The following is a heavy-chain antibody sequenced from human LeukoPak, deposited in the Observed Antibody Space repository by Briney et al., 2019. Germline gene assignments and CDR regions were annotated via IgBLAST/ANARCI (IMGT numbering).Heavy chain of an antibody. D-gene: IGHD6-19*01. J-gene: IGHJ6*03. Sequence: SETLSLTCTVSGYSISSGYYWGWIRRPPGKGLEWIGSIYYSGSTYYNPSLKSRVTISVDTSKNQFSLKLSSVTAADTAVYYCVRGGSDYYYYMDVWGKGTTVTISS. CDR1: GYSISSGYY. CDR2: IYYSGST. V-gene: IGHV4-38-2*02. CDR3: VRGGSDYYYYMDV.